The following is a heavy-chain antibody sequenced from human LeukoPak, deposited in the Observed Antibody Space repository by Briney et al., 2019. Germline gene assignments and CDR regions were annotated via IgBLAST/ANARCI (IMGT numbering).Heavy chain of an antibody. V-gene: IGHV1-69*05. CDR1: GGTFSSYA. CDR3: AGAGYCRSTSCQYSFDY. CDR2: IIPIFGTA. D-gene: IGHD2-2*03. Sequence: GASVKVSCKASGGTFSSYAISWVRQAPGQGLEWMGGIIPIFGTAYYAQKFQGRVTITTDESTSTAYMNLSGLRSEDTAVYYCAGAGYCRSTSCQYSFDYWGQGTLVTVSS. J-gene: IGHJ4*02.